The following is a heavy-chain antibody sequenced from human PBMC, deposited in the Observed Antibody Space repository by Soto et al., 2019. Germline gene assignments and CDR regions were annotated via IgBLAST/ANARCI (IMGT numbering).Heavy chain of an antibody. J-gene: IGHJ4*02. Sequence: QVQLVESGGGVVQPGRSLRLSCAASGFTFSSYGMHWVRQAPGKGLEWVALISSDGSSKYYADSVKGRFTISRDNSKNTLYLQMNSLRPEDSAVYYCVNEGVRAARSNFDSWGQGTLVTVSS. CDR1: GFTFSSYG. CDR2: ISSDGSSK. CDR3: VNEGVRAARSNFDS. V-gene: IGHV3-30*18. D-gene: IGHD6-6*01.